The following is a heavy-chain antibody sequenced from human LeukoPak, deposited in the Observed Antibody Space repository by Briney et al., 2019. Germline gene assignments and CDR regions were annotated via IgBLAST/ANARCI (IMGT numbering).Heavy chain of an antibody. CDR3: ARAQRSSTSSHGMDV. CDR2: INPNSGGT. Sequence: ASVKVSCKASGYTFTGYYMHWVRQAPGQGLEWMGRINPNSGGTNYAQKFQGRVTMTRDTSISTAYMELSRLRSDDTAVYYCARAQRSSTSSHGMDVWGQGTTVTASS. D-gene: IGHD2-2*01. V-gene: IGHV1-2*06. CDR1: GYTFTGYY. J-gene: IGHJ6*02.